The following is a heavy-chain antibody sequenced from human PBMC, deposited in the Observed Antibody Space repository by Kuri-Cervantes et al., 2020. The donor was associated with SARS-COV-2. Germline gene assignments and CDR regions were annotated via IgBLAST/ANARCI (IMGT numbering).Heavy chain of an antibody. D-gene: IGHD2/OR15-2a*01. Sequence: GSLKISCAVSGLSINNYDMHWVRQAQGKGPEWVAVISYEGSNKHYSDSVKGRFTISRDNSKSMVYLQINSLRPEDTATYYCAKSRGPFSLSVSLSVLDPWGRGTLVTVSS. CDR3: AKSRGPFSLSVSLSVLDP. CDR2: ISYEGSNK. V-gene: IGHV3-30*18. CDR1: GLSINNYD. J-gene: IGHJ5*02.